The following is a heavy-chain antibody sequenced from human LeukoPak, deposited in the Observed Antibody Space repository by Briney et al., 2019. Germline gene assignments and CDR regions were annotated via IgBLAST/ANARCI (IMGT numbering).Heavy chain of an antibody. CDR3: ARSGYCSGGRCYGRRRFEY. CDR2: IYYSGTT. V-gene: IGHV4-39*01. J-gene: IGHJ4*02. D-gene: IGHD2-15*01. CDR1: GDSISSRTYC. Sequence: SETLSLTCTVSGDSISSRTYCWGWIRQPPGKGLEWIGGIYYSGTTYYNPSLKSRVTISVDTSKNQFSLKLSSVTAADTAVYYCARSGYCSGGRCYGRRRFEYWGQGILVSVSS.